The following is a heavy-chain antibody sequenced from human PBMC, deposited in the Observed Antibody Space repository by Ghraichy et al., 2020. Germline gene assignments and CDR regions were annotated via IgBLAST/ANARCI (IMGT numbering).Heavy chain of an antibody. CDR2: IFSNDEK. D-gene: IGHD2/OR15-2a*01. Sequence: SGPTLVKPTETLTLTCTVSGFSLSNARMGVSWIRQPPGKALEWLAQIFSNDEKSYSTSLKRRLTISKDTSKSQVVLTMTNMDPVDTATYYCARIPNLPGASMDFDYWGQGTLVTVSS. J-gene: IGHJ4*02. CDR3: ARIPNLPGASMDFDY. V-gene: IGHV2-26*01. CDR1: GFSLSNARMG.